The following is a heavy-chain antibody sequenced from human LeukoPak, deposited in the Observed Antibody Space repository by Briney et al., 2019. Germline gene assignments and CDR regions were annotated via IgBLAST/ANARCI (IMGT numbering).Heavy chain of an antibody. CDR1: GFTFYDYT. CDR3: AKDMGANYGGNLMDV. Sequence: GGSLRLSCAASGFTFYDYTMHWVRQAPGKGLEGVSLISWDGGSTYYADSVKGRFTISRDNSKNSLYLQMNSLRTEDTALYYCAKDMGANYGGNLMDVWGKGTTVTVSS. D-gene: IGHD4-23*01. V-gene: IGHV3-43*01. J-gene: IGHJ6*03. CDR2: ISWDGGST.